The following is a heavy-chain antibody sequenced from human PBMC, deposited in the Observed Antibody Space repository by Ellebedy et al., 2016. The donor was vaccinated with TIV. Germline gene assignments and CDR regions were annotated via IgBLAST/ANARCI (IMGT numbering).Heavy chain of an antibody. Sequence: PGGSLRLSCAASRFTFTQYWLHWVRQAPGKGPVWVSRINSDGSSTTYADSVKGRFTISRDNAKNSLYLQMSSLKVEDTAVYYCGRGYFVSGWGQGTLVTVSS. J-gene: IGHJ1*01. CDR2: INSDGSST. CDR1: RFTFTQYW. CDR3: GRGYFVSG. V-gene: IGHV3-74*01. D-gene: IGHD3-10*01.